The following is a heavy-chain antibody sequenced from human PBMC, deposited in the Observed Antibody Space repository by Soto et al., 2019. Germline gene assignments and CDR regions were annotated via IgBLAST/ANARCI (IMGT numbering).Heavy chain of an antibody. CDR3: ARERPDGSRLDP. J-gene: IGHJ5*02. Sequence: QVQLQESGPGLVKPSQTLSLTCTVSGGSISSGDYYWSWIRQPPGKGLEWIGYIYYSGSTYYNPSLRSRVTISVDTSKTQCSLKLSSVTAADTAVYYCARERPDGSRLDPWGQGTLVTVSS. CDR2: IYYSGST. D-gene: IGHD6-13*01. CDR1: GGSISSGDYY. V-gene: IGHV4-30-4*01.